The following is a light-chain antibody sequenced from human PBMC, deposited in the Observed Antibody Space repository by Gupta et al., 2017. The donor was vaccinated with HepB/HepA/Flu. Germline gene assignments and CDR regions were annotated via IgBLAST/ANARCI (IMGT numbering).Light chain of an antibody. Sequence: EIVLRQSPATLSLSPGERATLSCRSSQSVSSYVAWYQQKPGQAPRLIIYDASNRATGIPARFSGSGYGTDFTLTISSLDPEDFAVYYCQQRSNRPPSTFGQGTTVEI. J-gene: IGKJ1*01. CDR2: DAS. CDR3: QQRSNRPPST. V-gene: IGKV3-11*01. CDR1: QSVSSY.